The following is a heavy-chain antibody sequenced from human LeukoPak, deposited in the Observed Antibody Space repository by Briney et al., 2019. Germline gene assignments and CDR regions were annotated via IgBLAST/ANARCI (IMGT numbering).Heavy chain of an antibody. CDR3: ARDSRWLQNYFDY. D-gene: IGHD5-24*01. CDR1: GFTFSSYE. Sequence: PGGSLRLSCAASGFTFSSYEMHWVRQAPGKGLVWVSYISSSGSTIYYADSVKGRFTISRDNAKNSLYLQLNSLRAEDTAVYYCARDSRWLQNYFDYWGQGTLVTVSS. CDR2: ISSSGSTI. V-gene: IGHV3-48*03. J-gene: IGHJ4*02.